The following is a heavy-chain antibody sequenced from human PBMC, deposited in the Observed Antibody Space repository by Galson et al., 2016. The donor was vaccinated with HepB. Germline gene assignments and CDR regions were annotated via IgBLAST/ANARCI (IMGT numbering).Heavy chain of an antibody. CDR2: ISYDGSNK. Sequence: SLRLSCAASGFTFSNYGMHWVRQAPGKGLEWVAVISYDGSNKYYADSVKGRFTISRDNSKNTLYLQMNSLRAEDTAVYYCAKDSGSTRHNWNDGGGMNYWGQGTLVTVSS. J-gene: IGHJ4*02. V-gene: IGHV3-30*18. CDR3: AKDSGSTRHNWNDGGGMNY. CDR1: GFTFSNYG. D-gene: IGHD1-20*01.